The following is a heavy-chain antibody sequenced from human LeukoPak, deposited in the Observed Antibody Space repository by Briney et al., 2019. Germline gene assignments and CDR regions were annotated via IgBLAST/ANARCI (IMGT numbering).Heavy chain of an antibody. CDR1: GGSTSSYY. CDR3: ARGYYDSSGYYYEVPFDY. D-gene: IGHD3-22*01. CDR2: IYYSGST. J-gene: IGHJ4*02. V-gene: IGHV4-59*01. Sequence: SETLSLTCTVSGGSTSSYYWSWIRQPPGKGLEWIGYIYYSGSTNYNPSLKSRVTISVDTSKNQFSLKLSSVTAADTAVYYCARGYYDSSGYYYEVPFDYWGQGTLVTVSS.